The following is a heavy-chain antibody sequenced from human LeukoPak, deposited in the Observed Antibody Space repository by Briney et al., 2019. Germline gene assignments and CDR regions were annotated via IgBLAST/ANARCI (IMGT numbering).Heavy chain of an antibody. CDR2: ISAYNGNT. V-gene: IGHV1-18*01. Sequence: GASVKVSFKASGYTFTIYGISWVRQAPGQGLEWMGWISAYNGNTNYAQKLQGRVTMTTDTSTSTAYMELRSLRSDDTAVYYCARVLTNNWNYVQDPYYYYYMDVWGKGTTVTVSS. CDR3: ARVLTNNWNYVQDPYYYYYMDV. D-gene: IGHD1-7*01. J-gene: IGHJ6*03. CDR1: GYTFTIYG.